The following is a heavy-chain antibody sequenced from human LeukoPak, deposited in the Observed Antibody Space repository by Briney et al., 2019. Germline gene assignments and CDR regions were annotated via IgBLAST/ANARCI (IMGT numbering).Heavy chain of an antibody. J-gene: IGHJ4*02. Sequence: GGSLRLSCAASGFTVSSNYMSWVRQAPGKGLEWVGRIKSKTDGGTTDYAAPVKGRFTISRDDSKNTLYLQMNSLKTEDTGVYYCTTARVGYWGQGTLVTVSS. V-gene: IGHV3-15*01. CDR3: TTARVGY. CDR2: IKSKTDGGTT. CDR1: GFTVSSNY.